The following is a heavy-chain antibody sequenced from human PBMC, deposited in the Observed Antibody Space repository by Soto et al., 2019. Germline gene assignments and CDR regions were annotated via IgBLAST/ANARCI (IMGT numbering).Heavy chain of an antibody. J-gene: IGHJ3*02. Sequence: TSETLCLTCTVSGGSISSGGDYCSWIRQHPGKGLEWIGYIYYSGSTYYNTSLKSRVTISVYTSKNQFSLKLSSVTAADKAVYYCARDEGAFDIWVQGTMVTVSS. V-gene: IGHV4-31*03. CDR2: IYYSGST. CDR3: ARDEGAFDI. CDR1: GGSISSGGDY.